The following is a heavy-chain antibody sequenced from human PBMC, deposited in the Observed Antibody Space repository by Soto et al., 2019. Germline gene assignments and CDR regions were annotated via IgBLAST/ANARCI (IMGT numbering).Heavy chain of an antibody. V-gene: IGHV3-23*01. CDR2: ISAGGGRT. CDR1: GFSFSNYA. Sequence: GGSLRLSCAASGFSFSNYAMSWVRQAPDKGLEWVSGISAGGGRTHYADSVRGRFTISRDNSKNTLYLQMNSLRAEDTAVYYCAKVVTFIAVAGTFDYWGQGTLVTVSS. CDR3: AKVVTFIAVAGTFDY. J-gene: IGHJ4*02. D-gene: IGHD6-19*01.